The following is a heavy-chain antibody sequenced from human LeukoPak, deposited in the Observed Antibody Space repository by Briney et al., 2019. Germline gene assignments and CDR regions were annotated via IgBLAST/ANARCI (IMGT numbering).Heavy chain of an antibody. CDR2: GDYSGGT. Sequence: NTSETLSLTCTVSGDSFSSVKDYWAWIRQPPGKGLEWIAIGDYSGGTYYNPSLESRVTISADMSKNQFSLKLSSVTAADTAIYYCARERGEEYSSGWYKRNFFDNWGQGTRVTVSS. D-gene: IGHD6-19*01. CDR1: GDSFSSVKDY. V-gene: IGHV4-39*07. J-gene: IGHJ4*02. CDR3: ARERGEEYSSGWYKRNFFDN.